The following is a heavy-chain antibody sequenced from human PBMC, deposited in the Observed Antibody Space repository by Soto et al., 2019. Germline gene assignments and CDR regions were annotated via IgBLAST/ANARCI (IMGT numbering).Heavy chain of an antibody. J-gene: IGHJ3*02. CDR2: ISTYNGDT. Sequence: QGQLVQSGGEVKKPGASVKVSCRASGYTFTTYGMSWVRQAPGQGLEWLGWISTYNGDTNYAQKVQGRVTLTTDTSARTGYMELTSLRYDATAVYYCARGGDYGDYGGAFDIWGQGTLVTVSS. CDR1: GYTFTTYG. CDR3: ARGGDYGDYGGAFDI. V-gene: IGHV1-18*04. D-gene: IGHD4-17*01.